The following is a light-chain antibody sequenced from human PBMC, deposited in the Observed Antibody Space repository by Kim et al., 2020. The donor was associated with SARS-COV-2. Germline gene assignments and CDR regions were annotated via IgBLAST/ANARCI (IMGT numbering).Light chain of an antibody. Sequence: VSPGQTASITCSGDKLGDKFACWYQQKPGQTPVLVIYQDSKRPSGIPERFSGSNSGNTATLTISGTQAMDEADYYCQAWDSSTVVFGGGTQLTVL. J-gene: IGLJ2*01. CDR1: KLGDKF. CDR3: QAWDSSTVV. V-gene: IGLV3-1*01. CDR2: QDS.